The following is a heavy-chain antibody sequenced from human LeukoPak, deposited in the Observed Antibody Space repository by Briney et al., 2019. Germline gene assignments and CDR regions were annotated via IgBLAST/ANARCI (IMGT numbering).Heavy chain of an antibody. J-gene: IGHJ4*02. Sequence: GRSLRLSCAASGFTFSSYAMHWVRQAPGKGLEWVAVISYDGSNKYYADSVKGRFTNSRDNSKNTVYLQMNSLKAEDTALYYCAKAPPLNYYATSNSDYWGQGTLVTVSS. V-gene: IGHV3-30-3*01. CDR3: AKAPPLNYYATSNSDY. CDR2: ISYDGSNK. D-gene: IGHD3-10*01. CDR1: GFTFSSYA.